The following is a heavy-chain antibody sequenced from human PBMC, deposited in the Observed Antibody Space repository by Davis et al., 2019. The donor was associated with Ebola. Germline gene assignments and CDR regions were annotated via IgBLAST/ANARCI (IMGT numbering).Heavy chain of an antibody. V-gene: IGHV1-2*06. D-gene: IGHD1/OR15-1a*01. CDR1: GYTFTDYN. Sequence: ASVKVSCKASGYTFTDYNIHWMRQAPGQGLEWLGRVILKSGATNYAQKFQGRVTMTRDTSISTVYMELSSLRYDDTADYYWARGHNNAKEYWGKGTLVTVSS. J-gene: IGHJ4*02. CDR2: VILKSGAT. CDR3: ARGHNNAKEY.